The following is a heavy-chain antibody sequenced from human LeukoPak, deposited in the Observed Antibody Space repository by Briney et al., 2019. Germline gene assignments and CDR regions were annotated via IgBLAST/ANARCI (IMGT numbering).Heavy chain of an antibody. V-gene: IGHV3-30*09. J-gene: IGHJ6*03. CDR2: ISYHGSKR. CDR3: ARESTVTTSSYFYMGV. Sequence: GGSLRPSCAASGYNFSIYAMHWVRQAPGKGLEWVATISYHGSKRYFVDSVKGRFAISRDNSRDTLFLQMNNLRGEDTAIYYCARESTVTTSSYFYMGVWGKGTTVTVSS. CDR1: GYNFSIYA. D-gene: IGHD2-2*01.